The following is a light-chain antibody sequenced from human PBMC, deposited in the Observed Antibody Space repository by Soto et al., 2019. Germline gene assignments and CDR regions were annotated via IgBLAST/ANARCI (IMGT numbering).Light chain of an antibody. V-gene: IGLV1-40*01. CDR1: SSNIGAGYD. J-gene: IGLJ1*01. CDR3: QSYDSSLSGSYV. CDR2: GNS. Sequence: QSVLTQPPSVSGAPGQRVTISCTGSSSNIGAGYDVHWYQQLPGTAPKLLIYGNSNRPSGVPDRFSGSKSGTSASLAITGLQAEEEADYSCQSYDSSLSGSYVFVTGTKVTVL.